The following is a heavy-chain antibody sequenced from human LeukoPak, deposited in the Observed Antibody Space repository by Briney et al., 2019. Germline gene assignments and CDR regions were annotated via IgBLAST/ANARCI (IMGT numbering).Heavy chain of an antibody. Sequence: SETLSLTCTVSGGSISSYYWSWIRQTPGKGLEWIGYIYYSGSTNYNPSLKSRVNIPVDTSKNQFSLKLSSVTAADTALYYCASLYCSSTSCYLFHWGQGTLVTVSS. CDR1: GGSISSYY. V-gene: IGHV4-59*08. CDR3: ASLYCSSTSCYLFH. D-gene: IGHD2-2*01. J-gene: IGHJ4*02. CDR2: IYYSGST.